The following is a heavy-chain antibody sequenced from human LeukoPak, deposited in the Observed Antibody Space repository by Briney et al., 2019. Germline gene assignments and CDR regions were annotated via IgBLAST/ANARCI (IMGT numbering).Heavy chain of an antibody. V-gene: IGHV3-7*01. CDR3: ARYSSSWYLVRYYYYMDV. CDR2: INQDGTEK. J-gene: IGHJ6*03. D-gene: IGHD6-13*01. Sequence: GESLRLSCAASGFTFTTYWMSWVRQAPGKGLEWVANINQDGTEKYYVDSVKGRFTISRDNAKNSLYLQMNSLRAEDTAVYYCARYSSSWYLVRYYYYMDVWGKGTTVTVSS. CDR1: GFTFTTYW.